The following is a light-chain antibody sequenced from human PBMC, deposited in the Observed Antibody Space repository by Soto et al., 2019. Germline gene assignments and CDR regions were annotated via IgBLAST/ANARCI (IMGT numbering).Light chain of an antibody. V-gene: IGLV2-14*03. CDR1: SSDVGGFNY. CDR2: DVT. CDR3: NSYTSSRTYV. Sequence: QSALTQPASVSGSPGQSITISCTGTSSDVGGFNYVSWYQQHPGKAPKLMIYDVTNRPSGVSYRFSGSKSGNTASLTISGLQAEDEADYYCNSYTSSRTYVFGTGPKVTVL. J-gene: IGLJ1*01.